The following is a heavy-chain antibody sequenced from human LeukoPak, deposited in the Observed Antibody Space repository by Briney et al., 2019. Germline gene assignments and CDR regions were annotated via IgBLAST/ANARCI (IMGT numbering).Heavy chain of an antibody. D-gene: IGHD1-26*01. V-gene: IGHV3-48*03. Sequence: PGGSLRLSCAASGFTFSSYEMNWVRQAPGKGLEWVSYISSSGTTIYYADSVKGRFTISRDNAKNSLFLQVNSLRAEDTAVYYCARSSGTYHFDYWGQGTLATISS. CDR3: ARSSGTYHFDY. J-gene: IGHJ4*02. CDR1: GFTFSSYE. CDR2: ISSSGTTI.